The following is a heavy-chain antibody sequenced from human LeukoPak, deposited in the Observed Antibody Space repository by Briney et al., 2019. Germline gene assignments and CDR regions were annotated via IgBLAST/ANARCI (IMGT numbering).Heavy chain of an antibody. CDR3: AKGYSSGEDYYYYYGMDV. D-gene: IGHD6-25*01. J-gene: IGHJ6*02. CDR1: GFTFDDYA. CDR2: ISWNSGSI. V-gene: IGHV3-9*01. Sequence: GRSLRLSCAASGFTFDDYAMHWVRQAPGKGLEWVSGISWNSGSIGYADSVKGRFTISRDNAKNSLYLQMNSLRAEGTALYYCAKGYSSGEDYYYYYGMDVWGQGTTVTVSS.